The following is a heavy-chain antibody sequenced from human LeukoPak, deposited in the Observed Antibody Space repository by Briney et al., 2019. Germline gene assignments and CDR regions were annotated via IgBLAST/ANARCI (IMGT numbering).Heavy chain of an antibody. J-gene: IGHJ6*02. V-gene: IGHV3-48*02. CDR1: GFTFSSYN. D-gene: IGHD6-6*01. CDR2: ISGTSGTI. CDR3: ARVYSSSSGKAMDV. Sequence: GGSLRLSCAASGFTFSSYNMNWVRQAPGKGLEWLSYISGTSGTIYYADSVKGRFTISRDNAKNSLYLQMNSLRDEDTAVYYCARVYSSSSGKAMDVWGQGTTVTVSS.